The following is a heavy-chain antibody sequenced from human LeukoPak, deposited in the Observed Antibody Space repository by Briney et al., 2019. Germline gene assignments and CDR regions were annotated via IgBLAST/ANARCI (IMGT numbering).Heavy chain of an antibody. V-gene: IGHV4-38-2*02. CDR3: AGQLVVVVAAVDY. J-gene: IGHJ4*02. CDR2: IYHSGST. CDR1: GYSISSGYY. D-gene: IGHD2-15*01. Sequence: SETLSLTCTVSGYSISSGYYWGWIRQPPGKGLEWIGSIYHSGSTYYNPSLKSRVTISVDTSKNQFSLKLSSVTAADTAVYYCAGQLVVVVAAVDYWGQGTLVTVSS.